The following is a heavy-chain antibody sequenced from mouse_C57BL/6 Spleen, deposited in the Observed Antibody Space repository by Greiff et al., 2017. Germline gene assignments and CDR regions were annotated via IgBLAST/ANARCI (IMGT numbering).Heavy chain of an antibody. J-gene: IGHJ4*01. D-gene: IGHD4-1*02. V-gene: IGHV1-22*01. CDR3: ASSNWEENAMDY. Sequence: EVQLQESGPELVKPGASVKMSCKASGYTFTDYNMHWVKQSHGKSLEWIGYINPNNGGTSYNQKFKGKATLTVNKSSSTAYMELRSLTSEDSAVYYCASSNWEENAMDYWGQGTSVTVSS. CDR2: INPNNGGT. CDR1: GYTFTDYN.